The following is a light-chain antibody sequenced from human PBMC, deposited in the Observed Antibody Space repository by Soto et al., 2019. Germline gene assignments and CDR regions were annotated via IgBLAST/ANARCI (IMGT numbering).Light chain of an antibody. Sequence: QSALTQPASVSGSPGQSITISCTGTSSDVVGYNYVSWYQHHPGKAPRLMIYEVSNRPSGVSDRFSGSKSGNTASLTISGLLAEDEADYYCSSYTSISTYVFGTGTKLTVL. CDR2: EVS. V-gene: IGLV2-14*01. CDR1: SSDVVGYNY. CDR3: SSYTSISTYV. J-gene: IGLJ1*01.